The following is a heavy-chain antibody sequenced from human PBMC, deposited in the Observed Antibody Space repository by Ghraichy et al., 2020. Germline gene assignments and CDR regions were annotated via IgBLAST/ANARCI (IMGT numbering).Heavy chain of an antibody. V-gene: IGHV4-59*01. J-gene: IGHJ3*02. D-gene: IGHD4-23*01. CDR2: IYYSGST. CDR3: ARGVVTLLFGAFDI. Sequence: SETLSLTCTVSGGSISSYYWSWIRQPPGKGLEWIGYIYYSGSTNYNPSLKSRVTISVDTSKNQFSLKLSSVTAADTAVYYCARGVVTLLFGAFDIWGQGTMVTVSS. CDR1: GGSISSYY.